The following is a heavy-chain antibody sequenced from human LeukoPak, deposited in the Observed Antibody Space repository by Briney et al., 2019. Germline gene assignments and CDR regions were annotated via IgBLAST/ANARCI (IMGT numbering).Heavy chain of an antibody. CDR2: IIPIFGTA. CDR3: ARDLTGIGRYYFDH. CDR1: GGTFSSYA. Sequence: ASVKVSCKASGGTFSSYAISWVRQAPGQGLEWMGGIIPIFGTANYAQKFQGRVTITTDESTSTAYMELSSLRSEDTAVYYCARDLTGIGRYYFDHWGQGTLVTVSS. J-gene: IGHJ4*02. V-gene: IGHV1-69*05. D-gene: IGHD3-10*01.